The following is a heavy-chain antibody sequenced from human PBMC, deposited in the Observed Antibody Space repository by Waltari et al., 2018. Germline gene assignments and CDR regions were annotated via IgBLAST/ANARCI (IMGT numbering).Heavy chain of an antibody. CDR3: ARSRLGGGCYFDY. Sequence: QVQPQESGPGLVKPSETLSLTCAVSGYSISSGYYWGWIRQPPGKGLEWIGSIYHSGSTYYNPSRKSRVTISVDTAMNQFSLKLSSVTAADTAVYYCARSRLGGGCYFDYWGQGTLVTVSS. V-gene: IGHV4-38-2*01. D-gene: IGHD6-19*01. CDR1: GYSISSGYY. CDR2: IYHSGST. J-gene: IGHJ4*02.